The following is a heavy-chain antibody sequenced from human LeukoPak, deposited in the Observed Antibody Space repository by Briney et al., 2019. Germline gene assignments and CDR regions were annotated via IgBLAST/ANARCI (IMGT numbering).Heavy chain of an antibody. CDR1: GYSISSGCY. D-gene: IGHD3-22*01. CDR2: IYHSGST. Sequence: SETLSLTCTVSGYSISSGCYWGWIRQPPGKGLEWIGSIYHSGSTYYNPSLKSRVTISVDTSKNQFSLKLSSVTAADPAVYYCARDLAYDSSGHFDYWGQGTLVTVSS. CDR3: ARDLAYDSSGHFDY. V-gene: IGHV4-38-2*02. J-gene: IGHJ4*02.